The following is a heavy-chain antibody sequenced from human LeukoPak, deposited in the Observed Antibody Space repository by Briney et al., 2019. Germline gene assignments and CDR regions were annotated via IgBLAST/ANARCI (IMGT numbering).Heavy chain of an antibody. Sequence: ASVKVSCKASGGTFSSYAISWVRQAPGQGLEWMGWINPNSGGTNYAQKFQGRVTMTRDTSISTAYMELSRLRSDDTAVYYCATNIVVVPAAPHDAFDIWGQGTMVTVSS. D-gene: IGHD2-2*01. CDR1: GGTFSSYA. J-gene: IGHJ3*02. CDR2: INPNSGGT. CDR3: ATNIVVVPAAPHDAFDI. V-gene: IGHV1-2*02.